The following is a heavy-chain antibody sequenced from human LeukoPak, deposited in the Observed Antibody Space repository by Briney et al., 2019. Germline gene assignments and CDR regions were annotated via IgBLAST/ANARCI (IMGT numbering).Heavy chain of an antibody. CDR3: ARRPYSSSSGLATYMDV. V-gene: IGHV4-38-2*02. Sequence: SSETLSLTCIVSGYSISSGYYWGWIRQPPGKGLAWIGNIHYSGSTYYNPSLKSRVTISVDTSKNQFSLKLSSVTAADTAVYYCARRPYSSSSGLATYMDVWGKGTTVTVSS. CDR1: GYSISSGYY. D-gene: IGHD6-6*01. CDR2: IHYSGST. J-gene: IGHJ6*03.